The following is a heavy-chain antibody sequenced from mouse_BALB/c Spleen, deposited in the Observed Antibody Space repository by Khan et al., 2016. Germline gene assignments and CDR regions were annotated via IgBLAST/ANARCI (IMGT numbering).Heavy chain of an antibody. CDR2: ISTYYGDA. CDR1: GYTFTDYA. J-gene: IGHJ2*01. D-gene: IGHD2-10*01. Sequence: QVQLKESGAELVRPGVSVKISCKGSGYTFTDYAMHWVKQSHAKSLEWIGVISTYYGDASYNQKFKGKATMTVDKSSSTAYMELARLTSEDSAIYYCARSGAYYGNYFDYWGQGTTLTVSS. V-gene: IGHV1S137*01. CDR3: ARSGAYYGNYFDY.